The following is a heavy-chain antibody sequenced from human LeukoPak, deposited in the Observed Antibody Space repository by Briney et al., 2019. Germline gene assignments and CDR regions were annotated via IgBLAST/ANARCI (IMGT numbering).Heavy chain of an antibody. D-gene: IGHD6-25*01. CDR3: ARAHDDGGSFGY. Sequence: SETLSLTCTVSGGSISSGGYYWSWIRQHPGKGLEWIGYIYYSGSTYYNPSLKSRVNISVDTSKNQFSLKLSSVTAADTAVYYCARAHDDGGSFGYWGQGTLVTVSS. V-gene: IGHV4-31*03. J-gene: IGHJ4*02. CDR1: GGSISSGGYY. CDR2: IYYSGST.